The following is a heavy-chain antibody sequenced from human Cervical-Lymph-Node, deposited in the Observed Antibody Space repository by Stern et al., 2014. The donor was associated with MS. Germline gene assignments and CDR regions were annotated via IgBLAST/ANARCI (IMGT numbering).Heavy chain of an antibody. J-gene: IGHJ4*02. CDR3: ANRDMGYTYGRHDY. V-gene: IGHV1-69*06. D-gene: IGHD5-12*01. CDR2: IVPLFGTP. CDR1: GGTFNNHV. Sequence: DPLVESGAEVKKPGSSVKVSCKASGGTFNNHVISWVRQARGQGLEWMGGIVPLFGTPDYERKFQGRVTITADKSTSTVHMVLSSLNREDTGIYYCANRDMGYTYGRHDYGGQGTLVTVS.